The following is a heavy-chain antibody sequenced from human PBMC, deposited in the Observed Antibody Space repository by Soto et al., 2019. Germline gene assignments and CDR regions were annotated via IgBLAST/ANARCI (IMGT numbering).Heavy chain of an antibody. CDR2: ISYDGSNK. Sequence: GGSLRLSCAASGFTFSSYGMHWVRQAPGKGLEWVAVISYDGSNKYYADSVKGRFTISRDNSKNTLYLQMNSLRAEDTAVYYCANGYDILTGSNYFDYWGQGTLVTVSS. D-gene: IGHD3-9*01. V-gene: IGHV3-30*18. J-gene: IGHJ4*02. CDR3: ANGYDILTGSNYFDY. CDR1: GFTFSSYG.